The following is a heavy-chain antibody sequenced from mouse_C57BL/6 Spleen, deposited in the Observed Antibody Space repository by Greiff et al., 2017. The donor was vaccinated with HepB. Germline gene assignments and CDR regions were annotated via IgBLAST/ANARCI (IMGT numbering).Heavy chain of an antibody. V-gene: IGHV5-16*01. D-gene: IGHD2-2*01. CDR1: GFTFSDYY. CDR3: ARAGTRGYDDFDY. J-gene: IGHJ2*01. CDR2: INYDGSST. Sequence: EVHLVESEGGLVQPGSSMKLSCTASGFTFSDYYMAWVRQVPEKGLEWVANINYDGSSTYYLDSLKSRFTISRDNAKNILYLQMSSLKSEDTATYYCARAGTRGYDDFDYWGQGTTLTVSS.